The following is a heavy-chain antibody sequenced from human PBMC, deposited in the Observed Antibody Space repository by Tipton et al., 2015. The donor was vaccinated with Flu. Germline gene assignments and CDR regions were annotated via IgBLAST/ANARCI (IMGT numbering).Heavy chain of an antibody. CDR3: AREWGDAFDI. D-gene: IGHD3-16*01. Sequence: TLSLTCTVSGGSISSGGYYWSWIRQPAGEGLVWIGRIYTSGSANYNPSLKSRVTISVDTSKNQFSLKLSSVTAADTADYCCAREWGDAFDIWGQGTMDTVTS. J-gene: IGHJ3*02. V-gene: IGHV4-61*02. CDR2: IYTSGSA. CDR1: GGSISSGGYY.